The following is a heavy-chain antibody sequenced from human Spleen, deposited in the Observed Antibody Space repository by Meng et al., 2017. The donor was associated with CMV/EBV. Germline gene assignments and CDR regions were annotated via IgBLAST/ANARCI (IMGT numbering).Heavy chain of an antibody. Sequence: SSSLMWVRQAPGHGLEWMGRIIPILGIANYAQKFQGRVTITADKSTSTAYMELSSLRSEDTAVYYCASQDRPSITIFGVKYYGMDVWGQGTTVTVSS. CDR1: SSS. CDR3: ASQDRPSITIFGVKYYGMDV. V-gene: IGHV1-69*02. J-gene: IGHJ6*02. CDR2: IIPILGIA. D-gene: IGHD3-3*01.